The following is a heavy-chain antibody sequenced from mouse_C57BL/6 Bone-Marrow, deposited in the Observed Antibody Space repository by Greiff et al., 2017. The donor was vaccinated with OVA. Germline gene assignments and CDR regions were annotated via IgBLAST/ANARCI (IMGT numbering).Heavy chain of an antibody. CDR2: ISYDGSN. Sequence: EVKLMESGPGLVKPSQSLSLTCSVTGYSITSGYYWNWIRQFPGNKLEWMGYISYDGSNNYNPSLKNRISITRDTSKNQFFLKLNSVTTEDTATYYCARDYGNYEGFAYWGQGTLVTVSA. D-gene: IGHD2-1*01. V-gene: IGHV3-6*01. J-gene: IGHJ3*01. CDR1: GYSITSGYY. CDR3: ARDYGNYEGFAY.